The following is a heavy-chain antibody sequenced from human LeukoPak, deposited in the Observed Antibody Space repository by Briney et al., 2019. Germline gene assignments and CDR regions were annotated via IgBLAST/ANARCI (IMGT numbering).Heavy chain of an antibody. Sequence: ASVKVSCKASGYTFTAYYVHWVRLAPGQGLEWMGWINPNSGGTNYAQNFQGRVTMTRDTSISTAYMELSRLRSDDTAVYYCARVRYYDSSGYYSWFDPWGQGTLVTVSS. V-gene: IGHV1-2*02. CDR1: GYTFTAYY. CDR3: ARVRYYDSSGYYSWFDP. J-gene: IGHJ5*02. D-gene: IGHD3-22*01. CDR2: INPNSGGT.